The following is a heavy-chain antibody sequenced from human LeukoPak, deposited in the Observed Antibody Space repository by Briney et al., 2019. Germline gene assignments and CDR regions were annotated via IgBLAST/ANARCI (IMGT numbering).Heavy chain of an antibody. CDR2: IYPGDSDT. CDR1: GYSFTSYW. CDR3: ARLTHSGSYYYYYYTDV. D-gene: IGHD1-26*01. V-gene: IGHV5-51*01. J-gene: IGHJ6*03. Sequence: GESLKISCKGSGYSFTSYWIGWVRQMPGKGLEWMGIIYPGDSDTRYSPSFQGQVTISADKSISTAYLQWSSLKASDTAMYYCARLTHSGSYYYYYYTDVWGKGTTVTVSS.